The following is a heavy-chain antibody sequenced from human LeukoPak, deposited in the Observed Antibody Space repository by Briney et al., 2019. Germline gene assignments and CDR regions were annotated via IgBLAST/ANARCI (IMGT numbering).Heavy chain of an antibody. CDR1: GYTFTIYY. D-gene: IGHD3-10*01. Sequence: ASVTVSCKASGYTFTIYYIHWVRQAPGQGLEGMGIINPSGGSTSYAQKFQGRVTMTRDTSTSTVYMELSSLRSEDTAVYYCARAGIFDYWGQGTLVTVSS. J-gene: IGHJ4*02. CDR2: INPSGGST. V-gene: IGHV1-46*01. CDR3: ARAGIFDY.